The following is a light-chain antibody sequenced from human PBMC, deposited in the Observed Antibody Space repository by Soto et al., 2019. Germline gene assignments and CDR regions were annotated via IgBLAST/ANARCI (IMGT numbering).Light chain of an antibody. CDR1: SSNIGAGYG. CDR2: ANN. Sequence: QPVLTQPPSVSGAPGQRVTISCTGTSSNIGAGYGVHWYQQLPGAAPKLLIYANNIRPSGVPDRFSGSQSDTSASLAITGLQAEDEADYYCQTADTSLSVVFGGGTKLTVL. V-gene: IGLV1-40*01. CDR3: QTADTSLSVV. J-gene: IGLJ2*01.